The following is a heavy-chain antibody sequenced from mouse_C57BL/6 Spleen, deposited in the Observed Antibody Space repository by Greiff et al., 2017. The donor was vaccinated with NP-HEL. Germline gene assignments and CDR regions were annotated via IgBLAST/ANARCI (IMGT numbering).Heavy chain of an antibody. J-gene: IGHJ1*03. V-gene: IGHV1-69*01. CDR1: GYTFTSYW. Sequence: QVQLKQPGAELVMPGASVKLSCKASGYTFTSYWMHWVKQRPGQGLEWIGEIDPSDSYTNYNQKFKGKSTLTVDKSSSTAYMQLSSLTSEDSAVYYCASYGSSPRVWGTGTTVTVSS. CDR2: IDPSDSYT. D-gene: IGHD1-1*01. CDR3: ASYGSSPRV.